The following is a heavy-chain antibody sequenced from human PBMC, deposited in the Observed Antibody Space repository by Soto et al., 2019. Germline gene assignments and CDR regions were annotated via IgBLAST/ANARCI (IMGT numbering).Heavy chain of an antibody. CDR2: TYYRSKWYN. CDR1: GDSVSSNSAA. Sequence: RSQTLSLTCAISGDSVSSNSAAWNWIRQSPSRGLEWLGRTYYRSKWYNDYAVSVKSRITINPDTSKNQFSLQLNSVTPEDTAVYYCAGVDTATRYYYYYGMDVWGQGTTVTVSS. D-gene: IGHD5-18*01. J-gene: IGHJ6*02. CDR3: AGVDTATRYYYYYGMDV. V-gene: IGHV6-1*01.